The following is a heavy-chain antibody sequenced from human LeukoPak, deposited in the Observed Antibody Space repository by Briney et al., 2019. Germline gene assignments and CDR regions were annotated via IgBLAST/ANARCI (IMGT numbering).Heavy chain of an antibody. J-gene: IGHJ4*02. CDR2: ISGVGGST. CDR1: GFTVSSNY. V-gene: IGHV3-23*01. CDR3: AKDGTRYSTYYFDY. D-gene: IGHD1-1*01. Sequence: SGGSLRLSCAASGFTVSSNYMSWVRQAPGKGLEWVSAISGVGGSTHYADSVKGRFTISRDNSKNTLYLQMNSLRAEDTAVYYCAKDGTRYSTYYFDYWGQGTLVTVSS.